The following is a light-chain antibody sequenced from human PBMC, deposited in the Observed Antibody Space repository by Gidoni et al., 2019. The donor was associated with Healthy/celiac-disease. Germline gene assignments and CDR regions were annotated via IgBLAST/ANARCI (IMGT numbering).Light chain of an antibody. CDR1: QSVSSN. Sequence: ERVMTQSPATLSVSPGERATLSCRASQSVSSNLAWYQQKPGQAPRLLIYGASTRATGIPARFSGSGSGTEFTLTISSLQSEDFAVYYCQQYNNWPRSTFGQGTKVEIK. V-gene: IGKV3-15*01. CDR3: QQYNNWPRST. CDR2: GAS. J-gene: IGKJ1*01.